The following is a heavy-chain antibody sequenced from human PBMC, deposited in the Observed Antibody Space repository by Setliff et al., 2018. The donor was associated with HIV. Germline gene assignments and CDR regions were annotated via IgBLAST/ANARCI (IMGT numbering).Heavy chain of an antibody. V-gene: IGHV4-59*01. CDR3: GRDYWGSIDY. CDR1: GGSMKTFD. D-gene: IGHD7-27*01. CDR2: SRNSGCT. Sequence: SETLSLTCTVSGGSMKTFDWGWIRQPPGKGLEWIGYSRNSGCTNCNPSLQSRVTISVDTSKSQFSLTLRSVTAADTAVYYCGRDYWGSIDYWGQVILVTVSS. J-gene: IGHJ4*02.